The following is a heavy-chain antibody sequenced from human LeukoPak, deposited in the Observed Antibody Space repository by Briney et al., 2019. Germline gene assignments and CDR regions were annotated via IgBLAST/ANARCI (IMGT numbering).Heavy chain of an antibody. CDR3: ARFAAGGSYYYYMDV. J-gene: IGHJ6*03. Sequence: GGSLRLSCAASGFTFSSYTMNWVRQPPGKGLEWVSTIGTSSTTIYYADSVKGRFTISRDNAKNSLYLQMNSLRADDTAVYYCARFAAGGSYYYYMDVWGKGTTVTVSS. V-gene: IGHV3-48*01. D-gene: IGHD6-25*01. CDR2: IGTSSTTI. CDR1: GFTFSSYT.